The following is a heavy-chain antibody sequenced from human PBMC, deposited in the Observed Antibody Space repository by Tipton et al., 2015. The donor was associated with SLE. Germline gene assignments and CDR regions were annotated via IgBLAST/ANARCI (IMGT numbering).Heavy chain of an antibody. CDR1: GFSFSSYE. CDR2: ISRGGSAI. Sequence: SLRLSCAASGFSFSSYEMNWVRQAPGKGLEWVSHISRGGSAIYYADSVKGRFTISRDNAKNSLSLQMNSLRSDDTALYYCARAAGYYDGMDVWGQGTTVPVAS. V-gene: IGHV3-48*03. CDR3: ARAAGYYDGMDV. J-gene: IGHJ6*02.